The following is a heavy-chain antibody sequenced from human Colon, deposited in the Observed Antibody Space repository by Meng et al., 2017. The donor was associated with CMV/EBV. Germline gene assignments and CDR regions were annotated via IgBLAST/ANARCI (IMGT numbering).Heavy chain of an antibody. CDR3: ARDMDTRSTPTWFSAFQY. CDR2: TYYRSKWYN. D-gene: IGHD3-10*01. J-gene: IGHJ1*01. Sequence: SETLSLTCTVSGDSVSSNSAAWNCIRQSPSRGLEWLGRTYYRSKWYNGYAVSVKSRITINPDTSTNQFSLQLNSVTPEDPAVYYCARDMDTRSTPTWFSAFQYWGQGTLVTVSS. CDR1: GDSVSSNSAA. V-gene: IGHV6-1*01.